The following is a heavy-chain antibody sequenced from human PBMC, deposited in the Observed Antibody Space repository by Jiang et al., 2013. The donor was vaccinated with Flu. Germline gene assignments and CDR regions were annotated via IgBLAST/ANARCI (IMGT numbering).Heavy chain of an antibody. D-gene: IGHD6-13*01. V-gene: IGHV3-23*01. CDR1: FTFESYA. CDR2: ISSDDGST. J-gene: IGHJ4*02. CDR3: AKDSYSSPSDFES. Sequence: FTFESYAMSWVRQAPGKGLEWVSGISSDDGSTYYADSVKGRFTVSRDIPKKTLFLEMNSLRGDDSATYYCAKDSYSSPSDFESWGQGTLVTVSS.